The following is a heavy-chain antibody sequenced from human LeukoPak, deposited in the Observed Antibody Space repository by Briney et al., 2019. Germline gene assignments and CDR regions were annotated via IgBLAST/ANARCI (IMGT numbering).Heavy chain of an antibody. CDR2: MRYDGSNK. CDR3: AKDGESGIQYTQGYFDY. D-gene: IGHD1-1*01. Sequence: PGGSLRLSCAASGFSFSDYAIYWVRQTPGKGLEWVAFMRYDGSNKIYADSVKGRFTISRDNSYNTVYLQMTGLRAEDTAVYYSAKDGESGIQYTQGYFDYWGQGTLVTVSS. J-gene: IGHJ4*02. V-gene: IGHV3-30*02. CDR1: GFSFSDYA.